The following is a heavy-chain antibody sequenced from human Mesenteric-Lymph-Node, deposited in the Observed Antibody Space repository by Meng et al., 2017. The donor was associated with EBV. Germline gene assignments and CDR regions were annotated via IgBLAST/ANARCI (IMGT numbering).Heavy chain of an antibody. CDR3: ATGLYGDYALAN. Sequence: QGALQESGPGLVKPSETLSLTCTVSGGSVSSGTYYWSWIRQPPGKGLEWIGYIYYSGSTNYNPSLKSRVTISVDTSKNQFSLKLSSVTAADTAVYYCATGLYGDYALANWGQGTLVTVSS. D-gene: IGHD4-17*01. CDR2: IYYSGST. CDR1: GGSVSSGTYY. V-gene: IGHV4-61*01. J-gene: IGHJ4*02.